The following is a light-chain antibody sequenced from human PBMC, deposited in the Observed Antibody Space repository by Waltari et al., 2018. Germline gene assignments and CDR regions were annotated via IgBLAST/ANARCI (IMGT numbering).Light chain of an antibody. CDR3: QQYYSSPPT. CDR2: WAS. Sequence: DIVMTQSPDYLAVYLGERATINRKSSQSILYSSNNKNYLAWYHQKPGQAPKLLIYWASTRESGVPDRCSGSGSGTDFTLTISSLQAEDVAVYHCQQYYSSPPTFGQGTKLEIK. CDR1: QSILYSSNNKNY. V-gene: IGKV4-1*01. J-gene: IGKJ2*01.